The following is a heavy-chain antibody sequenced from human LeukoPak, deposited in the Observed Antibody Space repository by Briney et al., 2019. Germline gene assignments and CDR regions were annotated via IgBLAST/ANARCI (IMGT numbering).Heavy chain of an antibody. CDR1: GGSINNYY. Sequence: PSETLSFTCTVSGGSINNYYWGWIRQPPGKGLEWIGSIFYSGNTYDNPSLKSRVTISVDTSKNQFSLKLNSVTAADTAVYYCARHRSKWLQSSFDYWGQGTLVTVSS. V-gene: IGHV4-39*01. D-gene: IGHD5-24*01. CDR3: ARHRSKWLQSSFDY. CDR2: IFYSGNT. J-gene: IGHJ4*02.